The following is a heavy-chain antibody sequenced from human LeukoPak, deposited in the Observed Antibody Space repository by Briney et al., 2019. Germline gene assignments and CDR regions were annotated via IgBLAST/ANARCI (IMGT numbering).Heavy chain of an antibody. J-gene: IGHJ3*02. CDR2: FDPEDGET. CDR1: GYTLTELS. V-gene: IGHV1-24*01. D-gene: IGHD3-9*01. Sequence: GASVKVSCKVSGYTLTELSMHWVRQAPGKGLEWMGGFDPEDGETIYAQKFRGRVTMTEDTSTDTAYMELSSLRSEDTAVYYCATDGDILTGYYIHDAFDIWGQGTMVTVSS. CDR3: ATDGDILTGYYIHDAFDI.